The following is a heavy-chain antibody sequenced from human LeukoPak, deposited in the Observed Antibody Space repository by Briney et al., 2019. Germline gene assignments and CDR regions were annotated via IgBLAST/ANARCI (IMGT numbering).Heavy chain of an antibody. J-gene: IGHJ6*03. CDR2: IYYSGST. CDR1: GGSISNYY. Sequence: SETLSLTCTVSGGSISNYYWSWIRQPPGKGLEWIGYIYYSGSTKYNPSLKSRVTISVDTSKNQFSLRLSSVTAADTAVYYCARDWGVAARPGYMDVWGKGTTVTVSS. D-gene: IGHD6-6*01. CDR3: ARDWGVAARPGYMDV. V-gene: IGHV4-59*01.